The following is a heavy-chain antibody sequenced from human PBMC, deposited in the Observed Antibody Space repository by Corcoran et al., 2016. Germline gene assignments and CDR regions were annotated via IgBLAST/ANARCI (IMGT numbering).Heavy chain of an antibody. J-gene: IGHJ4*02. CDR3: ARAPSGGNSQGYYFDY. Sequence: QVQLQQWGAGLLKPSETLSLTCAVYGGSFSGYYWSWIRQPPGKGLEWIGEINHSGSTNYNPSLKSRVTISVETSKNQFSLKLSSVTAADTAVYYCARAPSGGNSQGYYFDYWGQGTLVTVSS. CDR2: INHSGST. D-gene: IGHD2-21*02. CDR1: GGSFSGYY. V-gene: IGHV4-34*01.